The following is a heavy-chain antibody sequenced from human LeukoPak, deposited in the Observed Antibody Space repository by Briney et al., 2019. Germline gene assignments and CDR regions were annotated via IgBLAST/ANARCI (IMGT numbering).Heavy chain of an antibody. J-gene: IGHJ6*03. CDR2: ISYDGSNK. CDR3: AKAKRGSYYYYYMDV. V-gene: IGHV3-30*04. Sequence: GGSLRLSCAASGFTFSSYAMHWVRQAPGKGLEWVAVISYDGSNKYYADSVKGRFTISRDNSKNTLYLQMNSLRAEDTAVYYCAKAKRGSYYYYYMDVWGKGTTVTVSS. CDR1: GFTFSSYA. D-gene: IGHD1-26*01.